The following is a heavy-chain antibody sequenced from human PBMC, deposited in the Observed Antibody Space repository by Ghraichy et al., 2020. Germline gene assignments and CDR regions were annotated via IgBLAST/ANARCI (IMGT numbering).Heavy chain of an antibody. CDR2: ITSSSRTI. D-gene: IGHD4-23*01. Sequence: GESLNISCVGSGFTFSGYPMNWVRQSPGKGLEWVSYITSSSRTISYADSVKGRFTISRDNAHNSLYLQMNSQRDEDTAVYYCARGSTVVRFFYYDGMDVWGQGTTVTVSS. J-gene: IGHJ6*02. V-gene: IGHV3-48*02. CDR3: ARGSTVVRFFYYDGMDV. CDR1: GFTFSGYP.